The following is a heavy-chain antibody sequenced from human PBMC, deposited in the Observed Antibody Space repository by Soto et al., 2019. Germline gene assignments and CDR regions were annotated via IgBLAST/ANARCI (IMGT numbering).Heavy chain of an antibody. CDR2: IYYSAST. V-gene: IGHV4-31*03. J-gene: IGHJ3*02. D-gene: IGHD1-26*01. CDR3: ARAAPGGYNRAFDI. Sequence: PSETLSLTCTVSGGSISSGGYYWSWIRQHPGKGLEWIGHIYYSASTYYNPSLKSRVTISVDTSKNQFSLKLSSVTAADTAVYYCARAAPGGYNRAFDIWGQGTMVTVSS. CDR1: GGSISSGGYY.